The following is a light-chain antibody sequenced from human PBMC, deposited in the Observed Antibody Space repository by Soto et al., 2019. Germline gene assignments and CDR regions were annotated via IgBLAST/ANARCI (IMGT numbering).Light chain of an antibody. CDR3: CSYAGSYTLV. CDR2: DVN. J-gene: IGLJ2*01. Sequence: QSVLTQPRSVSGSPGQSVTISCTGTSSDVGGYNYVSWYQQHPGKAPKLMIYDVNKRPSGVPDRFSGSKSGNTASLTISGLQAEDGADYYCCSYAGSYTLVFGGGTKVTVL. V-gene: IGLV2-11*01. CDR1: SSDVGGYNY.